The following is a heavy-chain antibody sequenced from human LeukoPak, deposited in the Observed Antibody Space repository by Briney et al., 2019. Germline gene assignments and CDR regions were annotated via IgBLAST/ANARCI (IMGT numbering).Heavy chain of an antibody. J-gene: IGHJ5*02. CDR1: GGSISSGDYY. D-gene: IGHD1-26*01. CDR3: ARDWDSNWFDP. CDR2: IYHSEDT. Sequence: SQTLSLTCTISGGSISSGDYYWSWIRQPPGKGLEWIGYIYHSEDTYYNPSLKSRVSISVDTSKIQFSLMLSSVTAADTAVYYCARDWDSNWFDPWGQGTLVTVSS. V-gene: IGHV4-30-4*01.